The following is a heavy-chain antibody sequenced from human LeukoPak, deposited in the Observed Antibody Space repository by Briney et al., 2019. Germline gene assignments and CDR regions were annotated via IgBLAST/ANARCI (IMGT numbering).Heavy chain of an antibody. J-gene: IGHJ4*02. CDR1: GGSFSGYY. V-gene: IGHV4-31*11. CDR3: ARGSYYYGSGSRPYFDY. D-gene: IGHD3-10*01. Sequence: SETLSLTCAVYGGSFSGYYWSWIRQHPGKGLEWIGYIYYSGSTYYNPSLKSRVTISVDTSKNQFSLKLSSVTAADTAVYYCARGSYYYGSGSRPYFDYWGQGTLVTVSS. CDR2: IYYSGST.